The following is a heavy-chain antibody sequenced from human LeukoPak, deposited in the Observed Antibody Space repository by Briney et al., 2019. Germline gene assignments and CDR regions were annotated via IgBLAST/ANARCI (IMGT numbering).Heavy chain of an antibody. CDR1: GFTFSSYW. CDR2: IKQDGSEK. J-gene: IGHJ3*02. V-gene: IGHV3-7*01. Sequence: GGSLRLSCAASGFTFSSYWMSWVRQAPGKGLEWVANIKQDGSEKYYVDSVKGRFTISRDNAKNSLYLQMNSLRAEDTAVYYCASPGIVVVVAATGDAFDIWGQGTMVTVSS. CDR3: ASPGIVVVVAATGDAFDI. D-gene: IGHD2-15*01.